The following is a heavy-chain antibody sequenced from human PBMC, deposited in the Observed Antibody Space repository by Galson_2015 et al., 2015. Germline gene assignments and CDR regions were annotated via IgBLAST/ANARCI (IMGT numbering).Heavy chain of an antibody. V-gene: IGHV3-23*01. J-gene: IGHJ4*02. CDR1: GFTFSDYA. D-gene: IGHD2-15*01. CDR2: ISDNGLKT. CDR3: VRDRRYCSGNTCFLDY. Sequence: SLRLSCAASGFTFSDYAMSWVRQAPGKGLGWVSSISDNGLKTFYADSVRGRSTISRDNSKNTLYLQMSSLRVDDTAVYYCVRDRRYCSGNTCFLDYWGQGALVTVSS.